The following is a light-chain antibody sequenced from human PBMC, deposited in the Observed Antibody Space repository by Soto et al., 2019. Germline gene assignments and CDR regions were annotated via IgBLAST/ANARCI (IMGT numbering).Light chain of an antibody. CDR1: QSIDSY. J-gene: IGKJ2*01. CDR2: AVS. Sequence: EIQMTQSPSSLSASVGERVTITCRASQSIDSYLNWYQQKPGKAPKLLIYAVSNLQSGAPSRFSGSGSGTDFSLTVSSLQPEDSATYYCQQTYSTPLYNFGQGTKLEIK. CDR3: QQTYSTPLYN. V-gene: IGKV1-39*01.